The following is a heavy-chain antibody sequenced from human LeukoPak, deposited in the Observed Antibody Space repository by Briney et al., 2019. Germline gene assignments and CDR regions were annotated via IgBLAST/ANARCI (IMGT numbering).Heavy chain of an antibody. Sequence: PSETLSLTCSVSGYSITSGYYWGWIRQPPGKGLEWVSSINSRGDDTSYADSVKGRFTISRDNSKNTLYLQLNSLRVDDAAIYYCAKHRRSTLVTAYFDSWGQGTLVTVSS. J-gene: IGHJ4*02. V-gene: IGHV3-23*01. CDR3: AKHRRSTLVTAYFDS. D-gene: IGHD2-21*02. CDR1: GYSITSGYY. CDR2: INSRGDDT.